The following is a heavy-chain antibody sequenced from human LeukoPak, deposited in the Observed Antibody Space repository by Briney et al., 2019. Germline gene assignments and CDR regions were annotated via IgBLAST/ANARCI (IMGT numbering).Heavy chain of an antibody. D-gene: IGHD3-16*01. CDR2: IYYGGST. CDR3: ARHLMRFDAFDI. CDR1: GGSISSYY. V-gene: IGHV4-59*08. Sequence: KPSETLSLTCTVSGGSISSYYWSWIRQPPGKGLEWIGYIYYGGSTNYNPSLKSRVTISVDTSKNQFSLKLSSVTAADTAVYYCARHLMRFDAFDIWGQGTMVTVSS. J-gene: IGHJ3*02.